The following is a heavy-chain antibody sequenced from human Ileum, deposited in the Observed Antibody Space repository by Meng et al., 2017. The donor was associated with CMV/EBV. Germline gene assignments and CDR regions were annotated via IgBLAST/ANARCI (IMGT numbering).Heavy chain of an antibody. CDR3: ARNVGFYSSQIAY. CDR2: VYYSGTT. D-gene: IGHD3-3*01. Sequence: LQLQGAGPGMAKPSWTLSLTCTASGGSTTSSTYYWGWSRQPPGKGLEWIGSVYYSGTTYYNPSLKSRVNMSIDTSKNRFSLKLSSATAADTAVYYCARNVGFYSSQIAYWGQGALVTVSS. J-gene: IGHJ4*02. V-gene: IGHV4-39*07. CDR1: GGSTTSSTYY.